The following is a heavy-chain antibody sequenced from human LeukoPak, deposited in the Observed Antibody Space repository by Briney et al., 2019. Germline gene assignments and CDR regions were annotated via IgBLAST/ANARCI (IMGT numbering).Heavy chain of an antibody. J-gene: IGHJ6*02. CDR3: ARAGIAAAGLYYYYGMDV. D-gene: IGHD6-13*01. CDR2: INSDGSST. V-gene: IGHV3-74*01. Sequence: GGSLRLSCAASGFTFSSYWMHWARQAPGKGLVWVSRINSDGSSTSYADSVKGRFTISRDNAKNTLYLQMNSLRAEDTAVYYCARAGIAAAGLYYYYGMDVWGQGTTVTVSS. CDR1: GFTFSSYW.